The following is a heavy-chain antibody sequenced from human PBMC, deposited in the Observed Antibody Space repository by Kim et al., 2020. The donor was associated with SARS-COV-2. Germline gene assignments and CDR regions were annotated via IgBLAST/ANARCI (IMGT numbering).Heavy chain of an antibody. D-gene: IGHD3-16*01. V-gene: IGHV4-4*06. Sequence: YDPSLKSRVTMSVDTSKNQFSLDLNSLTAADTAVYFCARLAKRPFDWIDPWGQGTLVTVSS. J-gene: IGHJ5*02. CDR3: ARLAKRPFDWIDP.